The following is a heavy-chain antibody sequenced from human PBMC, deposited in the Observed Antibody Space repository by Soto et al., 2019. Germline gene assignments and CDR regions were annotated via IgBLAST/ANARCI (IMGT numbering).Heavy chain of an antibody. V-gene: IGHV4-31*03. Sequence: SETLSLTCTVSGGSISSGDYYWSWIRQHPGKGLEWIGYIYYSGSTYYNPSLKSRVTISVDTSKKQFSLKLSSVTAADTAVYYCARSSGECCSSINCYNYFDYWGQGTLVTVSS. CDR3: ARSSGECCSSINCYNYFDY. CDR1: GGSISSGDYY. J-gene: IGHJ4*02. D-gene: IGHD2-2*02. CDR2: IYYSGST.